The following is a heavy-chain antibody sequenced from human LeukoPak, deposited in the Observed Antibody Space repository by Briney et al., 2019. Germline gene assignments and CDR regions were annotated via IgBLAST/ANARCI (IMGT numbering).Heavy chain of an antibody. V-gene: IGHV4-34*01. D-gene: IGHD6-13*01. CDR3: ARGDQGIAAASTLFDY. CDR2: INHSGST. Sequence: SETLSLTCAVYGGSFSGYYWSWIRQPPGKGLEWIGEINHSGSTNYNPSLKSRVPISVGTSKNQFSRKLSSVTAADTAVYYCARGDQGIAAASTLFDYSVQGTQVTVSS. CDR1: GGSFSGYY. J-gene: IGHJ4*02.